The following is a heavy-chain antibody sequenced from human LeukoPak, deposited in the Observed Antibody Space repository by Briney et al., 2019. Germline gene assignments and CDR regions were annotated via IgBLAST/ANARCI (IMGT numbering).Heavy chain of an antibody. CDR2: INHSGST. CDR3: AREGLSGYDLIDY. CDR1: GGSFSGYY. V-gene: IGHV4-34*01. Sequence: SETLSLTCAVYGGSFSGYYWSWIRQPPGKGLEWIGEINHSGSTNYNPSLKSRVTISVDTSKNQFSLKLSSVTAADTAVYYCAREGLSGYDLIDYWGQGTLVTVSS. D-gene: IGHD5-12*01. J-gene: IGHJ4*02.